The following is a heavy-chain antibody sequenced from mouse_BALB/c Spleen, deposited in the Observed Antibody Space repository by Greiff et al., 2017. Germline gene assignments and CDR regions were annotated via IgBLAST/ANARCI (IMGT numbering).Heavy chain of an antibody. V-gene: IGHV3-6*02. J-gene: IGHJ2*01. D-gene: IGHD1-1*01. CDR3: ARVGDYGSSYFFDY. Sequence: ESGPGLVKPSQSLSLTCSVTGYSITSGYYWNWIRQFPGNKLEWMGYISYDGSNNYNPSLKNRISITRDTSKNQFFLKLNSVTTEDTATYYCARVGDYGSSYFFDYWGQGTTLTVSS. CDR2: ISYDGSN. CDR1: GYSITSGYY.